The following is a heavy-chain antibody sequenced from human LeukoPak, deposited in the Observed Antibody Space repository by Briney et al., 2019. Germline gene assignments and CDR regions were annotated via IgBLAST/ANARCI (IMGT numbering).Heavy chain of an antibody. J-gene: IGHJ4*02. CDR3: VRDAYKLFDY. Sequence: GSLRLSCSASGFTFSVYAIHWVRQAPGKGLEYVSTIISNGGSTYYADSVKGRFTISRDNSKNTVSLQMSSLRAEDTALYYCVRDAYKLFDYWGQGTLVTVFS. CDR2: IISNGGST. D-gene: IGHD5-24*01. CDR1: GFTFSVYA. V-gene: IGHV3-64D*06.